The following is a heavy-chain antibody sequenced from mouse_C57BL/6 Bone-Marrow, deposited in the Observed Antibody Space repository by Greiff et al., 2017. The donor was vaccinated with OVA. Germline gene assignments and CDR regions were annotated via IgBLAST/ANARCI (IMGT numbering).Heavy chain of an antibody. CDR2: IDPNSGGT. CDR3: ARYDGYYEAWFAY. Sequence: QVQLQQPGAELVKPGASVKLSCKASGYTFTSYWKHWVKQRPGRGLEWIGRIDPNSGGTKYNEKFKSKATLTVDKPSSTAYMQLSSLTSEDSAVYYCARYDGYYEAWFAYWGQGTLVTVSA. V-gene: IGHV1-72*01. CDR1: GYTFTSYW. D-gene: IGHD2-3*01. J-gene: IGHJ3*01.